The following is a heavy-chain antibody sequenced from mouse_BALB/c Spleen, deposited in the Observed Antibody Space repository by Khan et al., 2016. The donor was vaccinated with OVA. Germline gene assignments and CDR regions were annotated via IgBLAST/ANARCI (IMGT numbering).Heavy chain of an antibody. CDR2: IWSDGST. Sequence: QVRLQQSGPGLVAPSQSLSITCTVYGYSLTRYGVHWVRQPPGKGLEWLVVIWSDGSTTYNSALKSRLSISKDNSKSQVFLKMNSLQTDDTAMYYCARQPYYHYNIMDYWGQGTSVTVSS. D-gene: IGHD2-10*01. CDR3: ARQPYYHYNIMDY. V-gene: IGHV2-6-1*01. CDR1: GYSLTRYG. J-gene: IGHJ4*01.